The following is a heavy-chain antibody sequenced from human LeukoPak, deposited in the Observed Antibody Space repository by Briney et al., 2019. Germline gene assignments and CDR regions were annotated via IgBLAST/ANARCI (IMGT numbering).Heavy chain of an antibody. D-gene: IGHD3-10*01. Sequence: SETLSLTCTVSGGSISSSSYYWGWIRQPPGKGLEWIGSIYYSGSTYYNPSLKSRVTISVDTSKNQFSLKLSSVTAADTAVYYCARRITMVRGVITYYFDYWDQGTLVTVSS. J-gene: IGHJ4*02. CDR1: GGSISSSSYY. CDR2: IYYSGST. CDR3: ARRITMVRGVITYYFDY. V-gene: IGHV4-39*01.